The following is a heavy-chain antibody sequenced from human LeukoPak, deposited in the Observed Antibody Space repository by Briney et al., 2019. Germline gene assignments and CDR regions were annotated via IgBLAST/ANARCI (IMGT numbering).Heavy chain of an antibody. CDR3: ARVDMVRGVIRRGFDY. CDR2: INPNSGGT. J-gene: IGHJ4*02. D-gene: IGHD3-10*01. Sequence: ASVKVSCKASGYTFTGYYMHWVRQAPGQGREWMGWINPNSGGTNYAQKFQGRVTMTRDTSISTAYMELSRLRSDDTAVYYCARVDMVRGVIRRGFDYWGQGTLVTVSS. V-gene: IGHV1-2*02. CDR1: GYTFTGYY.